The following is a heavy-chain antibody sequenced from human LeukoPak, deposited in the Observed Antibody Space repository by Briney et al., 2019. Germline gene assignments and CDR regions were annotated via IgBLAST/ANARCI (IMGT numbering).Heavy chain of an antibody. Sequence: SETLSLTCTVSGGSISSYYWSWIRQPPGKGLEWIGYIYYSGSTNYNPSLKSRVTISVDTSKNQFSLRLTSVTAADTAVYYCAKEGADYGTGYFGSWGQGTLVTVSS. J-gene: IGHJ4*02. D-gene: IGHD2-8*02. CDR1: GGSISSYY. CDR2: IYYSGST. V-gene: IGHV4-59*12. CDR3: AKEGADYGTGYFGS.